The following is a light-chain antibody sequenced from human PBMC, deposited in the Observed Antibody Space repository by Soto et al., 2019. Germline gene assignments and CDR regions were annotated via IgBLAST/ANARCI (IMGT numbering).Light chain of an antibody. CDR1: ASNIGSNF. Sequence: QSVLTQPPSASGPPGQRVTISCSGRASNIGSNFVSWYQVVPGTAPKLLIYTNSHRPSGVPDRFSGSRSGTSASLDISGLQSDDEADYFCATWDADVKGPVFGGGTQPTV. J-gene: IGLJ2*01. CDR3: ATWDADVKGPV. V-gene: IGLV1-44*01. CDR2: TNS.